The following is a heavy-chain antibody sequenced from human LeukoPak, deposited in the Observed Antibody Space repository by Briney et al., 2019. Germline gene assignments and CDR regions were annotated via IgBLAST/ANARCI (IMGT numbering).Heavy chain of an antibody. CDR3: ARGPRLGASYYFDY. V-gene: IGHV1-69*05. D-gene: IGHD3-9*01. J-gene: IGHJ4*02. CDR2: IIPIFGTA. CDR1: GGTFSSYA. Sequence: ASVKVSCKASGGTFSSYAISWVRQAPGQGLEWMGGIIPIFGTANYAQKFQGRVTITTDESTSTAYMELSSLRSEDTAVYYCARGPRLGASYYFDYWGQGTLVTVSS.